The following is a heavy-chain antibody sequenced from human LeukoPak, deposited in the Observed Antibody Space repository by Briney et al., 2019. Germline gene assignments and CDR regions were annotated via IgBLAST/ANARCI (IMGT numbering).Heavy chain of an antibody. J-gene: IGHJ5*02. CDR3: ARAENAAYSWFDP. CDR2: INGDGSTT. CDR1: GFTFSDYW. Sequence: GGSLRLSCAASGFTFSDYWMHWVRQAPGKGLVWVSRINGDGSTTSYADSVKGRFTISRDNAKNTLYLQMNSLRAEDTAVYHCARAENAAYSWFDPWGQGTLVTVSS. D-gene: IGHD2-15*01. V-gene: IGHV3-74*01.